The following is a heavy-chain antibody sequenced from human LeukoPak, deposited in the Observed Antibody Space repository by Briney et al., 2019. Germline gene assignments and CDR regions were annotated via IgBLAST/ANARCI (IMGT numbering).Heavy chain of an antibody. CDR2: IFYSGTT. V-gene: IGHV4-59*08. Sequence: SETLSLTCTVSGGSINNFYWSWIRQPPGKGLECLGFIFYSGTTNYNPSLESRVSMSVDASRNQFSLNLRSLTAADTAVYYCARHPRGDSSNPPDSFDIWGQGTVVTVSS. J-gene: IGHJ3*02. CDR3: ARHPRGDSSNPPDSFDI. D-gene: IGHD2-21*02. CDR1: GGSINNFY.